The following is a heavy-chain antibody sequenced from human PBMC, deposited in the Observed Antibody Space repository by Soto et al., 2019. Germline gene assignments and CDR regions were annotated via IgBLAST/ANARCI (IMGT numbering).Heavy chain of an antibody. V-gene: IGHV1-58*02. CDR2: IVVGSGNT. J-gene: IGHJ6*02. Sequence: SVKVSCKASGFTFTSSAMQWVRQARGQRLEWIGWIVVGSGNTNYAQKFQERVTITRDMSTSTAYMELSSLRSEDTAGYYCAAEEAYSSSGSKGYYYYGIDVWG. CDR3: AAEEAYSSSGSKGYYYYGIDV. CDR1: GFTFTSSA. D-gene: IGHD6-13*01.